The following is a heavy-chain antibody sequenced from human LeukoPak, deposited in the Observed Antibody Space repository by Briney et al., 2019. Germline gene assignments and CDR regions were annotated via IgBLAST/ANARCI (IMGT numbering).Heavy chain of an antibody. CDR2: IDSTSGHT. CDR1: GFTFSSFA. Sequence: PGGSLRLSCAASGFTFSSFAMIWVRQTPGKGLEWVSAIDSTSGHTYYADSVKGRFTISRDNSKNTLYLQMNSLRAEDTAVYYCAKVGGYGDYVHWGQGTLVTVSS. D-gene: IGHD4-17*01. V-gene: IGHV3-23*01. J-gene: IGHJ4*02. CDR3: AKVGGYGDYVH.